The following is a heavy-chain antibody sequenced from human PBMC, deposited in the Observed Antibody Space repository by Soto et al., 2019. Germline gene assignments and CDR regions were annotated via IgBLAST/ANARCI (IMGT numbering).Heavy chain of an antibody. J-gene: IGHJ3*02. Sequence: SVKVSCKASGGTFSSYAISWVRQAPGQGLEWMGGIIPIFGTANYAQKFQGRVTITADESTSTAYMELSSLRSEDTAVYYCAREVRGVTAHDAFDIWGQGTMVTVSS. CDR2: IIPIFGTA. CDR3: AREVRGVTAHDAFDI. CDR1: GGTFSSYA. V-gene: IGHV1-69*13. D-gene: IGHD3-10*01.